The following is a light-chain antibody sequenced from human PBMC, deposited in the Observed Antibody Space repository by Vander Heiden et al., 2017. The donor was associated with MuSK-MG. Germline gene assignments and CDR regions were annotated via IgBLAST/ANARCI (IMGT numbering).Light chain of an antibody. CDR2: GAS. CDR1: QTIRTS. CDR3: QQYHTRS. V-gene: IGKV1-5*01. J-gene: IGKJ1*01. Sequence: DIQMTQSPSTLSASIGDTVIISCRASQTIRTSLAWYQQKPGKAPNLLIYGASSLQTGVPSRFSGSGSGTEFTLTITTLQPDDFATYFCQQYHTRSFGQGTKVXIK.